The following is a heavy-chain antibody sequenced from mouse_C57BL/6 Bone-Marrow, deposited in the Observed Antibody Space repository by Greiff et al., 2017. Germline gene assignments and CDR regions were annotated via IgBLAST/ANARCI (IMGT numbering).Heavy chain of an antibody. CDR1: GYTFTSYW. J-gene: IGHJ4*01. CDR2: INPSSGYT. D-gene: IGHD1-1*01. CDR3: ASLITTVVAPYAMDY. Sequence: VQLQQSGAELAKPGASVKLSCKASGYTFTSYWMHWVNQRPGQGLEWIGYINPSSGYTKYKQKFKDKATLTADKSSSTAYMQLSSLTYEDSAVYYCASLITTVVAPYAMDYWGQGTSVTVSS. V-gene: IGHV1-7*01.